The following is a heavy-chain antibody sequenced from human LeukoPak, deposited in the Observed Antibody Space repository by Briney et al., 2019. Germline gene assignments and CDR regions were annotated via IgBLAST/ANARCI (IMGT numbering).Heavy chain of an antibody. CDR3: ARRYSSSWYVRAYNWFDP. CDR2: VYPGDSDT. Sequence: GESLKISCKGSGYSFTSYWIGWVRQMPGKGLEWMGIVYPGDSDTRYSPSFQGQVTISADKSISTAYLQWSSLKASDTAMYYCARRYSSSWYVRAYNWFDPWGQGTLVTVSS. V-gene: IGHV5-51*01. J-gene: IGHJ5*02. D-gene: IGHD6-13*01. CDR1: GYSFTSYW.